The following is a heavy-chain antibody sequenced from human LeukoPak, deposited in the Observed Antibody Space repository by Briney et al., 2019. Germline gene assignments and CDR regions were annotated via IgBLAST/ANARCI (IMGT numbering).Heavy chain of an antibody. CDR2: IYTSGST. CDR3: ARDYYDSSGYHRDAFDI. J-gene: IGHJ3*02. D-gene: IGHD3-22*01. CDR1: GGSISSGSYY. V-gene: IGHV4-61*02. Sequence: PSQTLSLTCTVSGGSISSGSYYWSWIRQPAGKGLEWIGRIYTSGSTNYNPSLKSRVTISVDTSKNQFSLKLSSVTAADTAVYYCARDYYDSSGYHRDAFDIWGQGTMVTVSS.